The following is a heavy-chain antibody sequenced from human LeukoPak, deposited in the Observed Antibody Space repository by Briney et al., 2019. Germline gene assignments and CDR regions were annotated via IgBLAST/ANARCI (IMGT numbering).Heavy chain of an antibody. V-gene: IGHV4-61*01. D-gene: IGHD2-21*01. Sequence: PSETLSLTCVVSGYSISSGYYWSWMRQSPGKGLEWIGYVYYSGSTNYNPALKSRVTISLDTSENQFSLKLSSVTAADTAVYYCAREANSPTARYWYFDLWGRGTQVTVSS. CDR2: VYYSGST. CDR3: AREANSPTARYWYFDL. J-gene: IGHJ2*01. CDR1: GYSISSGYY.